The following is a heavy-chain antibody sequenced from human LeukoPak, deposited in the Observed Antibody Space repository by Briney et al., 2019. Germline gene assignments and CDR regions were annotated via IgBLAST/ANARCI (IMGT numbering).Heavy chain of an antibody. CDR2: LRFDGGDQ. V-gene: IGHV3-30*02. Sequence: PGRSLRLSCAASGFTFSSYGMHWVRQAPGKRLEWVAFLRFDGGDQSYADSVKGRFTISRDNSKNTLYLQMNSLRAEDTAVYYCAKSVPAIRGEIDYWGQGTLVTVSS. J-gene: IGHJ4*02. D-gene: IGHD3-10*01. CDR1: GFTFSSYG. CDR3: AKSVPAIRGEIDY.